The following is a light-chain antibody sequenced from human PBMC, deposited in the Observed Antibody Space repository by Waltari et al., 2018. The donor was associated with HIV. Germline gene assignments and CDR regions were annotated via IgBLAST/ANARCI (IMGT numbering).Light chain of an antibody. CDR1: CLHIVLHNY. CDR2: DVH. J-gene: IGLJ1*01. V-gene: IGLV2-14*03. CDR3: SSFSSGPSLYI. Sequence: SALNQPASLFGSPGQSITISSSDSCLHIVLHNYLSWYQHFSGEAPKLIIYDVHKRPSGVSDRFSGSKSGNTASLTIAGLQTDDEAGYFCSSFSSGPSLYIFGGGTQVSVL.